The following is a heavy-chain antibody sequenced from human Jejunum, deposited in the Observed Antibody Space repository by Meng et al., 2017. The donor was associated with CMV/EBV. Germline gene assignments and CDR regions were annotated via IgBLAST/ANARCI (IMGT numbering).Heavy chain of an antibody. Sequence: SGFTVSNHHLTWVRQAPGKGLEWVAFIYPGGSTYYAHSLKGRFTISIDSSRNPLSLKLSSVTAADTAVYYCAKAVAAGTDYAGFFDPWGQGTLVTVSS. J-gene: IGHJ5*02. D-gene: IGHD3-10*01. V-gene: IGHV3-53*01. CDR3: AKAVAAGTDYAGFFDP. CDR2: IYPGGST. CDR1: GFTVSNHH.